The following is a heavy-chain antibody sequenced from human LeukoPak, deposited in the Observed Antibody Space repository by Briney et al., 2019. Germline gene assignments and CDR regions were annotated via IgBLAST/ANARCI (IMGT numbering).Heavy chain of an antibody. CDR3: ARGGYCSGGSCPLVPARYYGMDV. CDR2: IWYDGSNK. V-gene: IGHV3-33*01. J-gene: IGHJ6*02. CDR1: GFTFSSYG. D-gene: IGHD2-15*01. Sequence: GGSLRLSCAASGFTFSSYGMHWVRQAPGKGLEWVAVIWYDGSNKYYADSVKGRFTISRDNSKNTLYLQMNSLRAEDTAVYYCARGGYCSGGSCPLVPARYYGMDVWGQGTTVTVFS.